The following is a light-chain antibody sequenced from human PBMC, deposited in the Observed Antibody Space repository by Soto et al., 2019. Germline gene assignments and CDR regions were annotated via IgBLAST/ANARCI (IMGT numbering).Light chain of an antibody. CDR1: SSDVGGYNY. V-gene: IGLV2-8*01. CDR3: SSYAGSNNLGV. CDR2: EVS. J-gene: IGLJ1*01. Sequence: QSALTQHPSASGSPGQSVTISCTGTSSDVGGYNYVSWYQQHPGKAPKLMIYEVSKRPSGVPDRFSGYKSGNTASLTVSGLQAEDEADYYCSSYAGSNNLGVFGTGTKLTVL.